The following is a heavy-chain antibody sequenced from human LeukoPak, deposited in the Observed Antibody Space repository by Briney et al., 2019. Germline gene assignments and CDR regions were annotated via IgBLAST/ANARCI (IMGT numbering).Heavy chain of an antibody. V-gene: IGHV4-34*01. D-gene: IGHD6-19*01. J-gene: IGHJ3*02. CDR1: GGSFSGYY. CDR3: ARDSIAVAGMVPDAFDI. CDR2: INHSGST. Sequence: SSETLSLTCAVYGGSFSGYYWSWIRQPPGKGLEWIGEINHSGSTNYNPSLKSRVTISVDTSKNQFSLKLSSVTAADTAVYYCARDSIAVAGMVPDAFDIWGQGTMVTVSS.